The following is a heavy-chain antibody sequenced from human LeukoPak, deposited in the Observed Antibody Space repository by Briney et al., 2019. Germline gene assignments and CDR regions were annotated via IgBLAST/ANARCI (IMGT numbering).Heavy chain of an antibody. CDR3: ARGAEYYAIWRGYAGYSDY. D-gene: IGHD3-3*01. CDR2: IYHRGST. J-gene: IGHJ4*02. Sequence: SETLSLTCAVSGGSISTYYWSWIRQPPGKGLEWVGSIYHRGSTYYNPSLRSRVTISLDRSKKKFSLKLTSVTAADTAVYFCARGAEYYAIWRGYAGYSDYWGQGISVTVSS. V-gene: IGHV4-38-2*01. CDR1: GGSISTYY.